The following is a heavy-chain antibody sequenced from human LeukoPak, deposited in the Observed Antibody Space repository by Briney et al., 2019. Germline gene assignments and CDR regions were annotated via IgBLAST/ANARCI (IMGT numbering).Heavy chain of an antibody. Sequence: SQTLSLTCTVSAGSISSGDYYWRWLRQPPGKGLEWIGYIYYSGSTYYNPSLKSRVTISVDTSKNQFSLKLSSVTAADTAVYYCARDRISDYVIYGMDVWGKGTTVTVSS. J-gene: IGHJ6*04. CDR2: IYYSGST. V-gene: IGHV4-30-4*01. CDR1: AGSISSGDYY. D-gene: IGHD4-17*01. CDR3: ARDRISDYVIYGMDV.